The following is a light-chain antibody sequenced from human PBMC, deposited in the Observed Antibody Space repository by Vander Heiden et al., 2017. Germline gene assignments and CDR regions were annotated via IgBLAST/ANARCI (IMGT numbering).Light chain of an antibody. Sequence: EIVLTQATATLTLSPGERATLSGRASQSVSSYLAWYQQKPGQAPRLLIFDASNRATGIPARLSGSGSGTDFTLTISSLEPEDFALYHCQQRSNWPLTFGGGTKVEIK. J-gene: IGKJ4*01. CDR1: QSVSSY. CDR2: DAS. V-gene: IGKV3-11*01. CDR3: QQRSNWPLT.